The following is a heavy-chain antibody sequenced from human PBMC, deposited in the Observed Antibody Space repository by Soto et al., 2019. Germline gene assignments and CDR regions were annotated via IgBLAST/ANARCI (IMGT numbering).Heavy chain of an antibody. D-gene: IGHD6-6*01. CDR3: ASVNKDAARYYYYYGMDV. CDR2: INPNSGGT. Sequence: ASVKVSCKASGYTFTGYYMHWVRQAPGQGLEWMGWINPNSGGTNYAQKFQGRVTMTRDTSISTAYMELSRLRSDDTAVYYCASVNKDAARYYYYYGMDVWGQGTTVTVSS. V-gene: IGHV1-2*02. J-gene: IGHJ6*02. CDR1: GYTFTGYY.